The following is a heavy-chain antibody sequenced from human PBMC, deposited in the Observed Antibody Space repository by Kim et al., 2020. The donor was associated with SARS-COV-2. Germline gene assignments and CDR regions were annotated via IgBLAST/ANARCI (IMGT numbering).Heavy chain of an antibody. CDR2: MTYDGSKK. J-gene: IGHJ6*01. Sequence: GSLRLSCAASGFTFSSYGMHWVRQAPGKGLEWVALMTYDGSKKVYGDSVKGRFTISRDNSKNILYLEMNSLTGEDTAVYYCAKDFLELRTHDYYFYGMD. CDR3: AKDFLELRTHDYYFYGMD. V-gene: IGHV3-30*18. CDR1: GFTFSSYG. D-gene: IGHD1-7*01.